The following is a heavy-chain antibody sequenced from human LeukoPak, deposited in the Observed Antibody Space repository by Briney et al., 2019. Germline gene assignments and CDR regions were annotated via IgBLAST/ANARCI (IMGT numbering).Heavy chain of an antibody. Sequence: GGSLRLSCAASGFTFSNAWMSWVRQAPGKGLEWVGRIKSKTDGGTTDYAAPVKGRFTISRDDSKNTLYLQMNSLKTEDTAVYYCTIPFWSGYDAYDIWGQGTMVTVSS. CDR2: IKSKTDGGTT. D-gene: IGHD3-3*01. J-gene: IGHJ3*02. CDR3: TIPFWSGYDAYDI. V-gene: IGHV3-15*01. CDR1: GFTFSNAW.